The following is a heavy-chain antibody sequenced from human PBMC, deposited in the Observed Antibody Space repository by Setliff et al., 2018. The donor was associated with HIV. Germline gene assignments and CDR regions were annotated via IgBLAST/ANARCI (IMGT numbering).Heavy chain of an antibody. CDR1: GGSISSSNW. CDR2: IYHSGSA. CDR3: AKSSPSIGYISDH. J-gene: IGHJ4*02. V-gene: IGHV4-4*02. D-gene: IGHD5-12*01. Sequence: PSETLSLTCAVSGGSISSSNWWSWVRQPPGKGLEWIGEIYHSGSANYNPSLKSRVIISIDKSKNKFSLNVRSVTAADTAVYFCAKSSPSIGYISDHWGQGTLVTVSS.